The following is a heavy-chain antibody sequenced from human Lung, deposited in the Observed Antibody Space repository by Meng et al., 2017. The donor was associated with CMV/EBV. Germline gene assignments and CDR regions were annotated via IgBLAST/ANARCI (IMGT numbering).Heavy chain of an antibody. CDR2: ITSFGSTI. V-gene: IGHV3-48*03. D-gene: IGHD3-10*01. J-gene: IGHJ4*02. CDR1: AFTFSSYE. CDR3: AREDYGSGSLSD. Sequence: LXXAASAFTFSSYEMNWVRQAPGKGLEWVSYITSFGSTIHYADSVKGRFTISRDNAKNLLFLQMNSLRAEDTGVYYCAREDYGSGSLSDWGQGTLVTVSS.